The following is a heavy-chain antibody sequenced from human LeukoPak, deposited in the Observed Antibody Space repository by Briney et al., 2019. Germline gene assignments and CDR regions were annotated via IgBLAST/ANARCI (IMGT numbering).Heavy chain of an antibody. Sequence: PSETLSLTCTVSGGSISTYYWSWIRQPPGKGLEWIGYIYYSGSTNYNPSLKSRVTISVDTSKNQFSLKLSSVTAADTAVYYCARGEYGSGSYGDWGQGTLVTVSS. CDR2: IYYSGST. J-gene: IGHJ4*02. CDR1: GGSISTYY. CDR3: ARGEYGSGSYGD. V-gene: IGHV4-59*01. D-gene: IGHD3-10*01.